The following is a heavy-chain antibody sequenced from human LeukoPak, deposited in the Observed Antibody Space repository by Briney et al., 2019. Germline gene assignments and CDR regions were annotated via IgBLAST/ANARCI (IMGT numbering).Heavy chain of an antibody. J-gene: IGHJ5*02. D-gene: IGHD5-24*01. CDR2: ISPDGRNI. V-gene: IGHV3-74*01. CDR1: GFTLSDYW. CDR3: VSQQLAPP. Sequence: GGSLRLSCAASGFTLSDYWMNWVRQVPGKGPVWVSHISPDGRNIAYADSVKGRFTISRDSAKNTLYLQMNSLRVEDTAVYYCVSQQLAPPWGQGTLVTVSS.